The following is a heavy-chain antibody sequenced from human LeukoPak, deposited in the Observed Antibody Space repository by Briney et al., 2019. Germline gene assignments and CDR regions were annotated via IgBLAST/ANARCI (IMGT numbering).Heavy chain of an antibody. D-gene: IGHD5-12*01. CDR3: ARGGIVASD. V-gene: IGHV1-2*02. J-gene: IGHJ4*02. CDR2: INPNSGGT. CDR1: GATFTSST. Sequence: ASVKVSCKASGATFTSSTISWVRQAPGQGLEWMGWINPNSGGTNYAQKFQGRVTMTRDTSISTAYMELSRLRSDDTAVYYCARGGIVASDWGQGTLVTVSS.